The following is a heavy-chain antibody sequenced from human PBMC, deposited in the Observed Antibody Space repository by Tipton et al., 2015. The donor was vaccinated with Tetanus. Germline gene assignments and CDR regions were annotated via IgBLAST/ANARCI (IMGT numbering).Heavy chain of an antibody. J-gene: IGHJ5*01. Sequence: SLRLSCAASGFTFSIYGMYWFRQAPGKGLEWVAVLSYDRTTEYYAKSVKGRFTISRENSKHTLYPQKNSLGPEDTAVYYCAKDLRDLSSWYDSWGQGALVTVSS. D-gene: IGHD6-13*01. CDR3: AKDLRDLSSWYDS. CDR1: GFTFSIYG. CDR2: LSYDRTTE. V-gene: IGHV3-30*18.